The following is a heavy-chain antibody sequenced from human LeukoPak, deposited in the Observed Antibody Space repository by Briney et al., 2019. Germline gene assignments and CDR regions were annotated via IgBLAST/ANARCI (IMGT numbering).Heavy chain of an antibody. CDR3: TIEQYLEWTQDYNWFDP. CDR2: IKRITDGGTT. D-gene: IGHD2-8*01. CDR1: GFTFSNAW. J-gene: IGHJ5*02. V-gene: IGHV3-15*01. Sequence: GGSLRLSCAASGFTFSNAWMSWVRQAPGKGLEWVGRIKRITDGGTTDYAAPVKGRFTISRDDSKSTLYLQMNSLKTEDTAVYYCTIEQYLEWTQDYNWFDPWGQGNLVTVSS.